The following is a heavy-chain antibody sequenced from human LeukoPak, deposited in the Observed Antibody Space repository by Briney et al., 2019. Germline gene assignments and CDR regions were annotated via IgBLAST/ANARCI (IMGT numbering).Heavy chain of an antibody. CDR3: AKEGGWGIWYSDL. V-gene: IGHV3-30*18. CDR1: GFTFKSYG. J-gene: IGHJ2*01. Sequence: PGGSLRLSCAASGFTFKSYGMHWVRQAPGKGLEWVAVIGNDARAKYYADSVKGRFTISRDNSENTLYLEMSSLRDEDTAVYYWAKEGGWGIWYSDLGGRGTLVTVSS. CDR2: IGNDARAK. D-gene: IGHD3-16*01.